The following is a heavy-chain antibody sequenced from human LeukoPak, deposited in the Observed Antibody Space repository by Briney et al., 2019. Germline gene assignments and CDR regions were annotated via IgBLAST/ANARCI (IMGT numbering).Heavy chain of an antibody. CDR1: GGSISSSNW. J-gene: IGHJ4*02. CDR3: AREDYSNYFDY. V-gene: IGHV4-4*02. Sequence: SGTLSLTCAVSGGSISSSNWWSWVRQPPGKGLEWLGEIYHSGSTNYNPSPKSRVTISVDKSKNQFSLTLSSVTAADTAVYYCAREDYSNYFDYWGQGTLVTVSS. D-gene: IGHD4-11*01. CDR2: IYHSGST.